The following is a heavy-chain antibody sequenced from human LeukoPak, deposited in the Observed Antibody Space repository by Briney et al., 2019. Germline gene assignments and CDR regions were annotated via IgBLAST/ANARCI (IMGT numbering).Heavy chain of an antibody. V-gene: IGHV3-30-3*01. CDR2: ISYDGSNK. D-gene: IGHD6-19*01. J-gene: IGHJ4*02. CDR1: GFTFSSYA. CDR3: AKVGSGWYADF. Sequence: GGSLRLSCAASGFTFSSYAMHWVRQAPGKGLEWVAVISYDGSNKYYADSVKGRFTISRDNSKNTLYLHMNSLRAEDTALYYCAKVGSGWYADFWGQGTLVTVSS.